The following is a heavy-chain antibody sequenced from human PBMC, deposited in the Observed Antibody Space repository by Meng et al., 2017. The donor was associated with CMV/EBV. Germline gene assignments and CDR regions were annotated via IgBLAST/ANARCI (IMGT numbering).Heavy chain of an antibody. D-gene: IGHD3-22*01. J-gene: IGHJ4*02. CDR1: GFTFSSFA. CDR2: ISGSGGST. V-gene: IGHV3-23*01. Sequence: GESLEIPCSASGFTFSSFAMSLVRQAPGKGLEWVSAISGSGGSTYYADSVKGRFTISRDNSKNTLYLQMNSLRAEDTAVYYCAKDLISTYYYDRIGSYWGQGTLVTVSS. CDR3: AKDLISTYYYDRIGSY.